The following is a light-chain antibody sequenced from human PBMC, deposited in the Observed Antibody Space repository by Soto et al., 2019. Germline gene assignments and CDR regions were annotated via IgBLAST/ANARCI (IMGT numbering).Light chain of an antibody. CDR2: GAS. CDR3: QQRST. J-gene: IGKJ3*01. V-gene: IGKV3D-20*02. Sequence: EIVLTQSPGTLSLSPVERATLSCRASQSVSSTYLAWYQQKPGQAPRLLIYGASSRATGIPDRFSGSGSGTDFTLTISRLEPEDFAVYYCQQRSTFGPGTKVDIK. CDR1: QSVSSTY.